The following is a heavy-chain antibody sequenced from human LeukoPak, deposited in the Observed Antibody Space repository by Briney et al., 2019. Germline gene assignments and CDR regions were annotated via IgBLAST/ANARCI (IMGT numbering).Heavy chain of an antibody. CDR1: GYTFTSNY. CDR3: AREGMAGGFDY. V-gene: IGHV1-46*01. Sequence: ASVKVSCKASGYTFTSNYIHWVRQAPGQGLEWMGMIYPRDGSTSYAQKFQGRVTVTRDTSTSTVHMELSGLRSEDTAVYYCAREGMAGGFDYWGQGTLVTVSS. D-gene: IGHD2-8*02. CDR2: IYPRDGST. J-gene: IGHJ4*02.